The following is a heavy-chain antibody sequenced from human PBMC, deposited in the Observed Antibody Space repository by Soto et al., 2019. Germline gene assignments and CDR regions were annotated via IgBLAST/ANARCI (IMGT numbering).Heavy chain of an antibody. J-gene: IGHJ4*02. CDR2: ISHDGIT. CDR1: GGSFNGFY. Sequence: QLQLQQWGAGLLKPSETLSLTCAVYGGSFNGFYWTWIRRSPGKGLEWIGEISHDGITNYNSSLKSRLTISVDTPKNQFSLRLNSVTAADTAVYYCASGPAIYTNYRADYWGQGTLVIVSS. CDR3: ASGPAIYTNYRADY. V-gene: IGHV4-34*01. D-gene: IGHD4-4*01.